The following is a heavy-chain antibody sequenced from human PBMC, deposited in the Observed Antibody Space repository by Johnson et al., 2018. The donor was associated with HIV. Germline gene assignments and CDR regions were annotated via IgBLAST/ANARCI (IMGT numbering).Heavy chain of an antibody. V-gene: IGHV3-11*04. D-gene: IGHD3-22*01. CDR3: AREATYWYDSSGSPYAFDI. CDR2: LPSRGNTT. Sequence: QVQLVESGGGLVKPGGSLRLSCAASGFTFSDYYMRWIRQAPGKAPELASYLPSRGNTTYYADSLTGRFPISRDNAKNSLYLQMNSLRAEDTAVYYCAREATYWYDSSGSPYAFDIWGQGTMVTVSS. J-gene: IGHJ3*02. CDR1: GFTFSDYY.